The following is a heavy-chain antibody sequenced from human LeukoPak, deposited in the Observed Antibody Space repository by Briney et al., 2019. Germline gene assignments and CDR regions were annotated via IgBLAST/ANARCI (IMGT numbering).Heavy chain of an antibody. CDR3: ARDLAAAGSRPVSAFDI. CDR1: GYTFTSYA. D-gene: IGHD6-13*01. CDR2: INAGNGNT. J-gene: IGHJ3*02. V-gene: IGHV1-3*01. Sequence: ASVKVSCKASGYTFTSYAMHWVRQAPGQRLEWMGWINAGNGNTKYSQKFQGRVTITRDTSASTAYMELSSLRSEDTAVYYCARDLAAAGSRPVSAFDIWGQGTMVTVSS.